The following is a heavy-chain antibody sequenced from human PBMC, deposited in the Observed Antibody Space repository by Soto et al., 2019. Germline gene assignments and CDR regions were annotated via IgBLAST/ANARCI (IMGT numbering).Heavy chain of an antibody. D-gene: IGHD3-10*01. Sequence: QVHLQESGPDLVRPSETLSLTCSFFGGSISSDNWWSWVRQTTGKGLERIGEIYHSGNTNYNPSLKNRVTSSVNKSKNHFSLKVTFVTAADTALYYCARLSASSKLRGVVINWGQGTLVTVSS. CDR3: ARLSASSKLRGVVIN. CDR2: IYHSGNT. J-gene: IGHJ4*02. V-gene: IGHV4-4*02. CDR1: GGSISSDNW.